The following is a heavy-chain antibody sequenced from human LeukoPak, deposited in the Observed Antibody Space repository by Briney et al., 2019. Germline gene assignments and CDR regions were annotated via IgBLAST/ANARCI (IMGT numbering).Heavy chain of an antibody. CDR2: IYYSGST. CDR3: ARALSYYGSGSYYLFDY. V-gene: IGHV4-39*07. J-gene: IGHJ4*02. CDR1: GGSISSSSYY. Sequence: PSETLSLTCTVSGGSISSSSYYWGWIRQPPGKGLEWIGSIYYSGSTYYNPSLKSRVTISVDTSKNQFSLKLSSVTAADTAVYYCARALSYYGSGSYYLFDYWGQGTLVTVSS. D-gene: IGHD3-10*01.